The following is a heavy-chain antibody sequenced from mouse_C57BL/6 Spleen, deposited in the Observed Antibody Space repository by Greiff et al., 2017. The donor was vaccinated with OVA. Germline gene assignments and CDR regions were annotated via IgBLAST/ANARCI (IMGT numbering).Heavy chain of an antibody. D-gene: IGHD1-1*01. CDR1: GFTFSSYA. CDR3: TRALITTVEGAMDY. CDR2: ISSGGDYT. J-gene: IGHJ4*01. V-gene: IGHV5-9-1*02. Sequence: EVKLMESGEGLVKPGGSLKLSCAASGFTFSSYAMSWVRQTPEKRLEWVAYISSGGDYTYYADTVKGRFTISRDNARNTLYLQMSSLKSEDTAMYYCTRALITTVEGAMDYWGQGTSVTVSS.